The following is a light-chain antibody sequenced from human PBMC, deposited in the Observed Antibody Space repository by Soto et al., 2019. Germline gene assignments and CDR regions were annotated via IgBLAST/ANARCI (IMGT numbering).Light chain of an antibody. V-gene: IGKV3-20*01. J-gene: IGKJ1*01. CDR2: GAS. CDR1: QSVSSSY. CDR3: QQSGA. Sequence: EIVLTQSPGTLSLSPGERATLSCRASQSVSSSYLAWYQHKPGQAPRLLIYGASSRATGIPDRFSGSGSGTDFTLTISRLEPEDFAVYYCQQSGAFGQGTKVDIK.